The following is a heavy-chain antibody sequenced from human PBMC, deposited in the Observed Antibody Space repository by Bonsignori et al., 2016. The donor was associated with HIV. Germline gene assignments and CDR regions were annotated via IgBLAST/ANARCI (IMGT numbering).Heavy chain of an antibody. CDR2: MNPNSGNT. Sequence: WVRQAPGQGLEWMGWMNPNSGNTGYAQKFQGRVTMTRNTSISTAYMELSSLRSEDTAVYYCARGRRNWFDPWGQGTLVTVSS. CDR3: ARGRRNWFDP. D-gene: IGHD1-14*01. V-gene: IGHV1-8*01. J-gene: IGHJ5*02.